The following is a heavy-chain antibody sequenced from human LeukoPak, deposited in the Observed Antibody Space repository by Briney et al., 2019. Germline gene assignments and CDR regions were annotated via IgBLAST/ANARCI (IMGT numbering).Heavy chain of an antibody. J-gene: IGHJ4*02. CDR2: IIPIFGTA. D-gene: IGHD3-9*01. CDR1: GGTFSSYA. V-gene: IGHV1-69*05. Sequence: SVTVSCKASGGTFSSYAISWVRQAPGQGLEWMGGIIPIFGTANYAQKFQGRVTITTDESTSTAYMELSSLRSEDTAVYYRATRYYDILTGYYYYFDYWGQGTLVTVSS. CDR3: ATRYYDILTGYYYYFDY.